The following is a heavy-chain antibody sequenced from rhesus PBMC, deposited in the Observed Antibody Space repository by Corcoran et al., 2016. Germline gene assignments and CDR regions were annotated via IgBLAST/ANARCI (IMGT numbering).Heavy chain of an antibody. J-gene: IGHJ4*01. CDR1: GGSISDSYR. CDR2: IYGSSTST. D-gene: IGHD1-38*01. Sequence: VQLQESGPGVVKPSETLSLTCAVSGGSISDSYRWSWIRLPPGKGLEWIGDIYGSSTSTNYNPSLKCRGTISKEPSKNQFSLKLSSVTAADTAVYYCARELTWFFDYWGQGVLVTVSS. CDR3: ARELTWFFDY. V-gene: IGHV4S10*01.